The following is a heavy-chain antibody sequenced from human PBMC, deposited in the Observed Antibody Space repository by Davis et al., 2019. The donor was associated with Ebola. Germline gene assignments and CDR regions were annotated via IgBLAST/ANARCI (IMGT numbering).Heavy chain of an antibody. Sequence: SETLSLTCTVSGGSISSGDYYWSWIRQPPGKGLEWIGYIYYSGSTYYNPSLKSRVTISVDTSKNQFSLQLNSVTPEDTAVYYCARGGRYLYGMDVWGQGTTVTVSS. V-gene: IGHV4-30-4*01. D-gene: IGHD3-16*02. CDR3: ARGGRYLYGMDV. J-gene: IGHJ6*02. CDR1: GGSISSGDYY. CDR2: IYYSGST.